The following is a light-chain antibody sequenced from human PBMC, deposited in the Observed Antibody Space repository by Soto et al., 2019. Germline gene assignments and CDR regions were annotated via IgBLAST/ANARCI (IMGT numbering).Light chain of an antibody. J-gene: IGKJ2*01. V-gene: IGKV1-8*01. CDR1: QGISSY. CDR2: AAS. CDR3: QQYYSYPYT. Sequence: ALRMTQSPSSFSASTGDRVTITCRASQGISSYLAWYQQKPGKAPKLLIYAASTLQSGVPSRFSDSGSGTDFTLTISCLQSEDFATYYCQQYYSYPYTFGQGTELEIK.